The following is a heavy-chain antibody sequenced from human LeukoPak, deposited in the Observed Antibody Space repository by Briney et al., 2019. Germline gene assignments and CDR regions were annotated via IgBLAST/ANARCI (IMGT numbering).Heavy chain of an antibody. Sequence: SETLSLTCTVSGGSISSSSYYWGWIRQPPGKGLEWIGSIYYSGSTYYNPSLKSRVTISVDTSKNQFSLKLSSVTAADTAVYYCARDRSSGWYEGNWFDPWGQGTLVTVSS. J-gene: IGHJ5*02. CDR2: IYYSGST. CDR1: GGSISSSSYY. D-gene: IGHD6-19*01. CDR3: ARDRSSGWYEGNWFDP. V-gene: IGHV4-39*07.